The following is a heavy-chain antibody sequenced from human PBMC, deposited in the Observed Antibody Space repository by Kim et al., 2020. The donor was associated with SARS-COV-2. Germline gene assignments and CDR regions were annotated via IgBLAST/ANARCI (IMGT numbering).Heavy chain of an antibody. CDR3: ARVWDSSGYPFDY. D-gene: IGHD3-22*01. Sequence: ASVKVSCKASGYTFTNFNMHWVRQAPGQGLEWMGIIKPNGAYTTYAQRFQGRVTMTRDTSTSTVYMELSSLRSEDTAVYFCARVWDSSGYPFDYWGHGTL. V-gene: IGHV1-46*01. J-gene: IGHJ4*01. CDR1: GYTFTNFN. CDR2: IKPNGAYT.